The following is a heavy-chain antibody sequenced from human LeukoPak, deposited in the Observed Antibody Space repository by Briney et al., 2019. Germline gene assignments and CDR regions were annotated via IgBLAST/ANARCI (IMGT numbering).Heavy chain of an antibody. V-gene: IGHV3-53*01. J-gene: IGHJ6*02. CDR3: ARYCRNSSGQGDYYYGMDV. CDR2: IYSDGST. CDR1: GFTVSSNY. Sequence: GGSLRLSCAASGFTVSSNYMSWVRQAPGKGLEWVSVIYSDGSTYYAAYVEGRFTISRNNSKNTLYLQMNSLRTRDTAVYYSARYCRNSSGQGDYYYGMDVWGQGTTVTVSS. D-gene: IGHD6-19*01.